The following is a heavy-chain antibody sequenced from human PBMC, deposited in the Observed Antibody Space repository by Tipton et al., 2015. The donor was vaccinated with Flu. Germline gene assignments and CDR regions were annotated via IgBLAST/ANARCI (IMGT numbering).Heavy chain of an antibody. J-gene: IGHJ6*02. CDR2: IYTSGST. V-gene: IGHV4-61*02. Sequence: TLSLTCTVSGGSISDSGYYWGWIRQPPGKGLEWIGRIYTSGSTNYNPSLKSRVTISVDTSTNQFSLKLSSVTAADTAVYYCAREGYYYGSGSYVHYYGMDVWGQGTTVTVSS. CDR1: GGSISDSGYY. CDR3: AREGYYYGSGSYVHYYGMDV. D-gene: IGHD3-10*01.